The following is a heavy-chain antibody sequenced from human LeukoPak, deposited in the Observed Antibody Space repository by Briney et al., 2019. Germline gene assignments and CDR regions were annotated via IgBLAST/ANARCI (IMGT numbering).Heavy chain of an antibody. CDR2: IYYSGTT. J-gene: IGHJ4*02. CDR1: GGSISSGDYY. D-gene: IGHD3-10*01. Sequence: SETLSLTCTVSGGSISSGDYYWSWIRQPPGKGLEWIGYIYYSGTTYYNPSLKSRLTISVDTSKNQFSLKLSSVTAADTAVYYCARGQAYYYGFDYWGQGTLVTVSP. V-gene: IGHV4-30-4*08. CDR3: ARGQAYYYGFDY.